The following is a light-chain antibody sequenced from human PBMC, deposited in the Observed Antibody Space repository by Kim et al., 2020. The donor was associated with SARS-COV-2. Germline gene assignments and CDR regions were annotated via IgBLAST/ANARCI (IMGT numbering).Light chain of an antibody. CDR2: AAS. J-gene: IGKJ3*01. Sequence: ASVGDRVTITGRASQGISNDLAWYQQRPGKVPELLISAASTLQSGVPSRFSGSGFGTDFTLTISSLQPEDVATYYCQKYNSVPFTFGPGTKVDIK. CDR3: QKYNSVPFT. V-gene: IGKV1-27*01. CDR1: QGISND.